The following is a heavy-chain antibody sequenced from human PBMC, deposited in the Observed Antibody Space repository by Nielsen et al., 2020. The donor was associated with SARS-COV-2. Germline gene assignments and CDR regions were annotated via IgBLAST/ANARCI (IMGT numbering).Heavy chain of an antibody. J-gene: IGHJ2*01. D-gene: IGHD4/OR15-4a*01. V-gene: IGHV5-51*01. CDR2: IYPGDSDT. CDR3: ARMVPAAAGWYFDI. CDR1: GYSFTNYW. Sequence: GESLKISCKGSGYSFTNYWIGWVRQMPGKGLEWMGIIYPGDSDTRYSPSFQGQVTISADKSISTAYLQWSSLKASDTAIYYCARMVPAAAGWYFDIWGRGTLVIVSS.